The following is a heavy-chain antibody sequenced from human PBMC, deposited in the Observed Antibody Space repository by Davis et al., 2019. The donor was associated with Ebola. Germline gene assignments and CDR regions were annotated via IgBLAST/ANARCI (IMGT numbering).Heavy chain of an antibody. J-gene: IGHJ5*02. D-gene: IGHD3-3*01. CDR1: GGSISGSSYY. V-gene: IGHV4-39*01. Sequence: SETLSLTCNVSGGSISGSSYYWGWIRQHPGKGLEWIGSMYYNGINYYNPSLKSRVSIAVDTSKNQFSLRLTSVTAADTAVYYCARMENWFDPWGQGTLVTVSS. CDR3: ARMENWFDP. CDR2: MYYNGIN.